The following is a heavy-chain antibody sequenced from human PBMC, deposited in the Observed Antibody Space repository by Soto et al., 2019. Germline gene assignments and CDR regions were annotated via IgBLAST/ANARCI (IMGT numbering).Heavy chain of an antibody. CDR2: ISSSSSYI. J-gene: IGHJ4*02. Sequence: GGSLRLSCAASGFTFSSYAMHWVRQAPGKGLEWVSSISSSSSYIYYADSVKGRFTISRDNAKNSLYLQMNSLRAEDTAVYYCTRDRGGYCSSTSCYQWGQGTLVTVSS. CDR3: TRDRGGYCSSTSCYQ. V-gene: IGHV3-21*01. D-gene: IGHD2-2*01. CDR1: GFTFSSYA.